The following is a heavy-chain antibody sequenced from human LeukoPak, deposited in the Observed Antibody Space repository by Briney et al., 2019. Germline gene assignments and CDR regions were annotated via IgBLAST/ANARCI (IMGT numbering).Heavy chain of an antibody. CDR2: IIPIFGTA. CDR1: GGTFSSYA. D-gene: IGHD3-10*01. CDR3: AEQLGFGEKHAAAVTSRTHYYYYYGMDV. Sequence: ASVKVSCKASGGTFSSYAISWVRQAPGQGLEWMGGIIPIFGTASYAQKFQGRVTITADESTSTAYMELSSLRSEDTAVYYCAEQLGFGEKHAAAVTSRTHYYYYYGMDVWGKGTTVSVSS. V-gene: IGHV1-69*13. J-gene: IGHJ6*04.